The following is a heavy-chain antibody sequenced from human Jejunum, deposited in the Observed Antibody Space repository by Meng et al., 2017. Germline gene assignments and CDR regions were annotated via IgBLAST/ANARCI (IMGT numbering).Heavy chain of an antibody. D-gene: IGHD1-26*01. Sequence: QVQIQQWGAGLLNPSGTLSLTCAVYGGSISGYFWSWIRQAPGEGLEWVGEFTRGGTTNYNPSLKSRVTISADTSKNQFSLTLSSVSAADTAVYYCARHEVDFDNWGQGTLVTVSS. CDR1: GGSISGYF. V-gene: IGHV4-34*02. J-gene: IGHJ4*02. CDR3: ARHEVDFDN. CDR2: FTRGGTT.